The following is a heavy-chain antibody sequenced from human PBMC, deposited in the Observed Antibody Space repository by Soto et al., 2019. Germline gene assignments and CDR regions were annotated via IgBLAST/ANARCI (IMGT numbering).Heavy chain of an antibody. D-gene: IGHD1-26*01. CDR2: ISGSGGST. V-gene: IGHV3-23*01. CDR3: AKVTIGYEWELQSFDY. J-gene: IGHJ4*02. CDR1: GFTFSSYA. Sequence: EVQLLESGGGLVQPGGSLRLSCAASGFTFSSYAMSWVRQAPGKGLEWVSAISGSGGSTYYADSVKGRCTISRDNSKNSLYLQMNSLRAEDTAVYYCAKVTIGYEWELQSFDYWGQGTLVTVSS.